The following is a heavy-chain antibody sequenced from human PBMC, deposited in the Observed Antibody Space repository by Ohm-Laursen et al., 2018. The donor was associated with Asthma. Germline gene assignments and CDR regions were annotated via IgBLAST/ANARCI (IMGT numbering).Heavy chain of an antibody. Sequence: SVKVSCKASGGTFSSYAISWVRQAPGQGLEWMGGIISIFGTANYAQKFQGRVTITADESTSTAYMELSSLRSEDTAVYYCARVFLGGDYDYYYGMDVWGQGTTVTVSS. CDR1: GGTFSSYA. J-gene: IGHJ6*02. CDR3: ARVFLGGDYDYYYGMDV. V-gene: IGHV1-69*13. D-gene: IGHD3-16*01. CDR2: IISIFGTA.